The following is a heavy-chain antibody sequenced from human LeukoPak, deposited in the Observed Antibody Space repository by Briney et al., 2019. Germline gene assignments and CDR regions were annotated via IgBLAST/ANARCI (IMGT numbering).Heavy chain of an antibody. J-gene: IGHJ4*02. D-gene: IGHD3-16*02. V-gene: IGHV4-34*01. CDR2: INHSGST. CDR1: GGSFSGYY. Sequence: PSETLSLTCAVYGGSFSGYYWSWIRQPPGKGLEWIGEINHSGSTNYNSSLKSRVTISVDTSKNQFSLKLSSVTAADTAVYYCARRRLYDYVWGSYRYTFGYFDYWGQGTLVTVSS. CDR3: ARRRLYDYVWGSYRYTFGYFDY.